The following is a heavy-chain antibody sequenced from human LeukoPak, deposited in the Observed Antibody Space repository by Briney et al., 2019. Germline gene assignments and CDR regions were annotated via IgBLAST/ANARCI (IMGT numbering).Heavy chain of an antibody. CDR3: ARVQARLRLGELSLSY. J-gene: IGHJ4*02. D-gene: IGHD3-16*02. Sequence: GASVKVSCKASGYTFTSYYMHWVRQAPGQGLEWMGIINPSGGSTSYAQKFQGRVTMTRDTPTSTVCMELSSLRSEDTAVYYCARVQARLRLGELSLSYWGQGTLVTVSS. CDR1: GYTFTSYY. V-gene: IGHV1-46*01. CDR2: INPSGGST.